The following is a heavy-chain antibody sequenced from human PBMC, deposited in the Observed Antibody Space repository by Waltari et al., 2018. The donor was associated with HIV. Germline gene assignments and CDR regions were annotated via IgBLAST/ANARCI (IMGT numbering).Heavy chain of an antibody. Sequence: QVQLVESGGGVAQPGRTLRLSCARSGLPLSSYGMHWVRQAPGKGLEWVTVIWYDGSKKYYADSVKCRFTISRDNSKNTLYLQMNSLRIEDTAVYYCARKYSSSWGAPFDYWGQGTLVTVSS. CDR2: IWYDGSKK. CDR3: ARKYSSSWGAPFDY. D-gene: IGHD6-13*01. J-gene: IGHJ4*02. CDR1: GLPLSSYG. V-gene: IGHV3-33*01.